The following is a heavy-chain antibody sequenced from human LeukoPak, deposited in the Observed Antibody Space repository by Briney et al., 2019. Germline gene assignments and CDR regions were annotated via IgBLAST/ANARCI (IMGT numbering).Heavy chain of an antibody. CDR2: IYHSGNT. V-gene: IGHV4-4*02. CDR1: GGSISSSNW. J-gene: IGHJ4*02. CDR3: ARRLSGWTRGFDY. D-gene: IGHD6-19*01. Sequence: PSGTLYLTCAVSGGSISSSNWWSWVRQTPGTGLEWIGEIYHSGNTNYNPSLKSRVTISIDNSNVQFSLKLSSVTAADTAIYYCARRLSGWTRGFDYWGRGTLVTVSS.